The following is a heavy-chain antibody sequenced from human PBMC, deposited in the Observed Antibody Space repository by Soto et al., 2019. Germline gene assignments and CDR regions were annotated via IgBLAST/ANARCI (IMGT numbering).Heavy chain of an antibody. CDR3: ARDHPTAMVAXDI. Sequence: PGGSLRPSCATAGVPLRSLCIPRGRQAPGKGLEWVAVIWYDGSNKYYADSVKGRFTISRDNSKNTLYLQMNSLRAEDTAVYYCARDHPTAMVAXDIWGQGTMVTVSS. V-gene: IGHV3-33*01. CDR1: GVPLRSLC. CDR2: IWYDGSNK. J-gene: IGHJ3*02. D-gene: IGHD5-18*01.